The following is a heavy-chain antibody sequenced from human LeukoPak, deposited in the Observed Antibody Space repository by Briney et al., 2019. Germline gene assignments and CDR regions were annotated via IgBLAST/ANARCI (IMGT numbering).Heavy chain of an antibody. CDR1: GFTFDDYA. D-gene: IGHD1-26*01. V-gene: IGHV3-9*01. J-gene: IGHJ4*02. CDR3: AKEERGRDYFDY. Sequence: GGSLRLSCAASGFTFDDYAMHWVRQAPGKGLEWVSGISWNSGSIGYADSVKGRFTISRDNAKNSLYLQMNSLRAEDTALYYRAKEERGRDYFDYWGQGTLVTVSS. CDR2: ISWNSGSI.